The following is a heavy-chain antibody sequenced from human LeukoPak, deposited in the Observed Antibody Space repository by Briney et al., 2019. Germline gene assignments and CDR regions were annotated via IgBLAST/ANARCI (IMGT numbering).Heavy chain of an antibody. Sequence: GGSLRLSCAASGFNFSTYSMNWVRQAPGKGLEWVSYISVRGGDIHYADSVKGRFTVSRDNAKNSLYLQMHTLRDEDTAVYYCARDKGRGYSYGWDYWGQGTLVTVSS. CDR2: ISVRGGDI. CDR3: ARDKGRGYSYGWDY. J-gene: IGHJ4*02. V-gene: IGHV3-48*02. CDR1: GFNFSTYS. D-gene: IGHD5-18*01.